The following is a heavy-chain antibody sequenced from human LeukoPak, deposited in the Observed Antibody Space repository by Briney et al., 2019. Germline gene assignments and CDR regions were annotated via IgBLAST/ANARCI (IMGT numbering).Heavy chain of an antibody. CDR2: IRYDGSNK. CDR1: GFTFSSYA. CDR3: AKVLKATEHAFDI. V-gene: IGHV3-30*02. Sequence: GGSLRLSCAASGFTFSSYAMSWVRQAPGKGLEWVAFIRYDGSNKYYADSVKGRFTISRDNSKNTLYLQMNSLRAEDTAVYYCAKVLKATEHAFDIWGQGTMVTVSS. D-gene: IGHD5-12*01. J-gene: IGHJ3*02.